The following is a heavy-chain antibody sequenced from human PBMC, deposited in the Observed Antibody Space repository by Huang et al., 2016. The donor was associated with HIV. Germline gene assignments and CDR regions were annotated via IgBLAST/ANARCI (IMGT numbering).Heavy chain of an antibody. Sequence: QVQLVQSGAEVKKHGASVKVSCKASGYTFTSYGISWVRQAPGQGLEWMWWISAYNGNTNDAQNLQGRGAMTTDTATSTAYMELRSLRSDDAAVYYCARVSTPPTVTHDYWGQGTLVTVSS. CDR3: ARVSTPPTVTHDY. J-gene: IGHJ4*02. D-gene: IGHD4-17*01. CDR2: ISAYNGNT. CDR1: GYTFTSYG. V-gene: IGHV1-18*01.